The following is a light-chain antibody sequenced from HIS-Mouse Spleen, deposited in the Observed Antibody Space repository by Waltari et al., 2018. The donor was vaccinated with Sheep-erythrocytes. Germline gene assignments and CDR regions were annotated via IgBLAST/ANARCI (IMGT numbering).Light chain of an antibody. J-gene: IGLJ2*01. CDR3: QAGDSSTAG. V-gene: IGLV3-1*01. Sequence: SYELTQPPSVSVSPGQTASITCSGDKLGDKYACWYQQKPGQSPVLVIYHDSKRPSGGAERFSGSTSGNTATLTISVTQAMDEADYYWQAGDSSTAGFGGGTKLTVL. CDR1: KLGDKY. CDR2: HDS.